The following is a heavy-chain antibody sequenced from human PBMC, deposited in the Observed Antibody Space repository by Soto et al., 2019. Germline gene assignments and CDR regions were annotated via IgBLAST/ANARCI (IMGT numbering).Heavy chain of an antibody. V-gene: IGHV3-48*02. D-gene: IGHD6-13*01. CDR1: GFTFSSYS. Sequence: EVHLVESGGGLVQPGGSLRLSCAASGFTFSSYSLNWVRQAPGKGLEWVSYITSSGTTVYYADSVRGRFTISTDNAKNSLYLQMNSVRDDDTAVYYCARGSSNWAYYFDFWGQGTLVTVSS. CDR2: ITSSGTTV. CDR3: ARGSSNWAYYFDF. J-gene: IGHJ4*02.